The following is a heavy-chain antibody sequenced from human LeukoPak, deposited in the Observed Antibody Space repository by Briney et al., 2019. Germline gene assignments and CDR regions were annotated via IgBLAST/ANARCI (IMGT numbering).Heavy chain of an antibody. CDR1: GFTFSSYE. Sequence: GGSLRLSCAASGFTFSSYEMNWVRQAPGKGLEWVSSISSSSSYIYYADSVKGRFTISRDNAKNSLYLQMNSLRAEDTAVYYCARGLHGGVAEDYWGQGTLVTVSS. V-gene: IGHV3-21*01. J-gene: IGHJ4*02. D-gene: IGHD6-19*01. CDR2: ISSSSSYI. CDR3: ARGLHGGVAEDY.